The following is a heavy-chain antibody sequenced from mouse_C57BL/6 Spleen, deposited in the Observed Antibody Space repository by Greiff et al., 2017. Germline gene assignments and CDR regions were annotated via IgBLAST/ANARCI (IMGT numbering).Heavy chain of an antibody. CDR2: INPGSGGT. Sequence: LVESGAELVRPGTSVKVSCKASGYAFTNYLIEWVKQRPGQGLEWIGVINPGSGGTNYNEKFKGKATLTADKSSSTAYMQLSSLTSEDSAVYFCARGEGPTSWYFDVWGTGTTVTVSS. J-gene: IGHJ1*03. V-gene: IGHV1-54*01. D-gene: IGHD2-10*01. CDR1: GYAFTNYL. CDR3: ARGEGPTSWYFDV.